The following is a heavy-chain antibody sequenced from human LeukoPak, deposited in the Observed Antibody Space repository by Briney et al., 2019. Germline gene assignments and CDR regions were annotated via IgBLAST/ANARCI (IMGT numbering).Heavy chain of an antibody. CDR3: ARWWGFDP. CDR2: INHSGST. CDR1: GGSFSGYY. J-gene: IGHJ5*02. Sequence: SETLSLTCAVYGGSFSGYYWTWIRQPPGKGLEWIGEINHSGSTNYNPSLKSRVTISVDTSKDQFSLKLTSVTAADTAVYYCARWWGFDPWGQGTLVTVSS. D-gene: IGHD2-15*01. V-gene: IGHV4-34*01.